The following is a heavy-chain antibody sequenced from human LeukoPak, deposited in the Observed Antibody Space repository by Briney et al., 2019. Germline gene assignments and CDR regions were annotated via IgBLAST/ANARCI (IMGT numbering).Heavy chain of an antibody. J-gene: IGHJ4*01. V-gene: IGHV4-39*07. CDR1: GGSISSGGYY. D-gene: IGHD2/OR15-2a*01. CDR2: IYYSGST. Sequence: SQTLSLTCTVSGGSISSGGYYWSWIRQPPGKGLEWIGSIYYSGSTYYNPSLKSRFTISVDTSKNQFSLKESSVTAADTAVYYCARAGISPPPYFFDYWGQGTLVTVSS. CDR3: ARAGISPPPYFFDY.